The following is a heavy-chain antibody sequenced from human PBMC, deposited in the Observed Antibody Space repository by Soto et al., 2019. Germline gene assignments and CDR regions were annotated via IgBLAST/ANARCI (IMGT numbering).Heavy chain of an antibody. V-gene: IGHV1-18*01. CDR3: AVSGLNYYYWYNVDV. D-gene: IGHD3-3*02. Sequence: QVRLVQSGAEVKKPGASVKVSCKASGYTFSSYAICWVRQAPGQGLEWMGWISVYNGNTNYAQKFQGRVTMTTDTSTSTAYMELRSLRSDDTAVYYCAVSGLNYYYWYNVDVWGKGTTVTVSS. CDR1: GYTFSSYA. CDR2: ISVYNGNT. J-gene: IGHJ6*03.